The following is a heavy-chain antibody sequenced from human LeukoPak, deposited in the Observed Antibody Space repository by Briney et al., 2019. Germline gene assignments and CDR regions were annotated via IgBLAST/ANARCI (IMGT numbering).Heavy chain of an antibody. Sequence: PSETLSLTCAVYGGSFSRYYWTWIRQPLGKGLEWIGEINHSANTNYNPSLKSRATISVDTSKNQFSLKLSSVTATDTALYYCARGEILTRNAFDIWGQGTVATVSS. CDR1: GGSFSRYY. CDR3: ARGEILTRNAFDI. CDR2: INHSANT. J-gene: IGHJ3*02. V-gene: IGHV4-34*01. D-gene: IGHD3-3*01.